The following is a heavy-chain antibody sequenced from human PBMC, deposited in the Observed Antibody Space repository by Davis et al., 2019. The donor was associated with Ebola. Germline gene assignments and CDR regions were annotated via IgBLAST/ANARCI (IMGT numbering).Heavy chain of an antibody. D-gene: IGHD3-16*02. J-gene: IGHJ4*02. Sequence: PGGSLRLSCATSGFTLRYYGMHWVRQSPGKGLEWVAVIWYDGSNKYYADSVKGRFTISRDNSKNALYLQMNSLRAEDTAVYYCARGDRDDYVWGSYRRYFDYWGQGTLVTVSS. CDR3: ARGDRDDYVWGSYRRYFDY. CDR2: IWYDGSNK. CDR1: GFTLRYYG. V-gene: IGHV3-33*01.